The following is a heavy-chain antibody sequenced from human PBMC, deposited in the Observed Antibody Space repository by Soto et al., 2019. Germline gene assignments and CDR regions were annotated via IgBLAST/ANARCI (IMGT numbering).Heavy chain of an antibody. V-gene: IGHV3-73*01. J-gene: IGHJ5*02. CDR1: GFAFSGSA. D-gene: IGHD3-16*01. CDR2: IRSKGHNYAT. CDR3: TRDLFSYDYSGILWFDP. Sequence: GGSLRLSCAASGFAFSGSAMYWVRQASGKGPEWVGRIRSKGHNYATEYAASVKGRFTISRDDSKNTAYLQMNSLQTEDTAVYYCTRDLFSYDYSGILWFDPWGQGTLVTVS.